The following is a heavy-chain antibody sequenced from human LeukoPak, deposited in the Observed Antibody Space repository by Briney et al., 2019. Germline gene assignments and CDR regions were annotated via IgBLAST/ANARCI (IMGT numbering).Heavy chain of an antibody. D-gene: IGHD7-27*01. CDR3: AKGQLGIQSSKWFDP. V-gene: IGHV3-30*02. CDR1: GFTFSNYG. CDR2: IRYDGSDK. J-gene: IGHJ5*02. Sequence: HPGRSLRLSCAASGFTFSNYGMYWVRQAPGKGLEWVAFIRYDGSDKYYADSVKGRFTMSRDNSKNTLYLQMDSLRPEDTAVYYCAKGQLGIQSSKWFDPWGQGTLVTVSS.